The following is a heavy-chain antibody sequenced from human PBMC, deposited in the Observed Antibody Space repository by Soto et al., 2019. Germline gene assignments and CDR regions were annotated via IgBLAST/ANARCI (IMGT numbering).Heavy chain of an antibody. J-gene: IGHJ5*02. CDR1: GYTFTAFY. V-gene: IGHV1-2*02. CDR2: VNPNTGVT. Sequence: GASVKVSCKASGYTFTAFYMNWVQQAPGQGLEWMGWVNPNTGVTKYAQKFQGRVTMTRDTSINTAYMELSGLASDDTAVYYCTTLRLDPWGQGTLVTVSS. CDR3: TTLRLDP. D-gene: IGHD3-9*01.